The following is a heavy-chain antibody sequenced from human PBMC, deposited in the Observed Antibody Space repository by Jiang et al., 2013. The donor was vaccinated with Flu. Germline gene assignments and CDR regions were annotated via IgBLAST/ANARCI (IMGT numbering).Heavy chain of an antibody. V-gene: IGHV4-61*05. D-gene: IGHD6-19*01. J-gene: IGHJ2*01. CDR3: ARGTKTAVSGTPSFDL. CDR2: IYYSGST. CDR1: GGSISSNSYY. Sequence: GSGLVKPSETLSLSCTVSGGSISSNSYYWNWIRQPPGKGLEWIGYIYYSGSTNYSPSLKSRVTISVDTSKNQFSLKIRSVTPADTAVYYCARGTKTAVSGTPSFDLVGPGTLVTV.